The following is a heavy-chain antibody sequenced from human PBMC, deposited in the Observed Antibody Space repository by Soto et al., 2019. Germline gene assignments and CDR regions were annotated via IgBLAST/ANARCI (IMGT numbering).Heavy chain of an antibody. CDR2: ISGGGGST. CDR1: GFTFSSYA. D-gene: IGHD1-1*01. CDR3: VNLLNWANDPSY. Sequence: EVQLLESGGGLVQPGGSLRLACAASGFTFSSYAMSWVRQAPGKGLEWVSGISGGGGSTYYADSGKGRVTISRDNSKSTLYLQMNSLRAEDTAVYYCVNLLNWANDPSYWGPGTLVTVSS. V-gene: IGHV3-23*01. J-gene: IGHJ4*02.